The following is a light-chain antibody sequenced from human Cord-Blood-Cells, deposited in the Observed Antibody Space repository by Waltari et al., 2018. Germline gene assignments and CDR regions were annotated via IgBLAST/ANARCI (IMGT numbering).Light chain of an antibody. CDR3: QQYNNWWT. J-gene: IGKJ1*01. CDR2: GAS. Sequence: EIVMTQSPATLSVSPGERATLSCRASQSVSSNLAWYQQKPGQAPRLPIYGASTRATCIPARFSGSGSGTEFTLTISSLQSEDFAVYYCQQYNNWWTFGQGTKVEIK. CDR1: QSVSSN. V-gene: IGKV3-15*01.